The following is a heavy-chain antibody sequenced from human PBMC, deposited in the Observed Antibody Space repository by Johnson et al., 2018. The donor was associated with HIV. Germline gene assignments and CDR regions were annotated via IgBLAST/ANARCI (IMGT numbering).Heavy chain of an antibody. CDR1: GFTFSSYA. D-gene: IGHD3-22*01. V-gene: IGHV3-23*04. CDR3: ARDEGIVVVSHAFDI. Sequence: VQLVESGGGVVQPGRSLRLSCAASGFTFSSYAMHWVRQAPGKGLEWVSAISGSGSSTYYADSVKGRFTISRDNSKNTLYLQMNSLRAEDTAMYYCARDEGIVVVSHAFDIWGQGTMVTVSS. J-gene: IGHJ3*02. CDR2: ISGSGSST.